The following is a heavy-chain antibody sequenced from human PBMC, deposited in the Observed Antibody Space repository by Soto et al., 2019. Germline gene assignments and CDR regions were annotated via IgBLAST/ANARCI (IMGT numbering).Heavy chain of an antibody. CDR3: AKERGVLDAFDI. CDR2: ISSDGNNQ. V-gene: IGHV3-30*18. Sequence: QVQLVESGGGVVQPGTSLRLSCETSGFTSSSFVIHWVRQAPGKGLEWLAVISSDGNNQYYADSVKGRFTISRDNSKKTLYLQVNSLRAEDTAVYFCAKERGVLDAFDIWGQGTVVTVS. CDR1: GFTSSSFV. J-gene: IGHJ3*02. D-gene: IGHD3-10*01.